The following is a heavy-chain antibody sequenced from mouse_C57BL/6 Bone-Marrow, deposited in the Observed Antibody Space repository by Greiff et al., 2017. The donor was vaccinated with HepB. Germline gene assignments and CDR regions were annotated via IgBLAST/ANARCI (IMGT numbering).Heavy chain of an antibody. CDR3: ARGAYYSNSWFAY. Sequence: QVQLQQSGPELVKPGASVKISCQASGYAFSSSWMNWVKQRPGKGLEWIGRIYPGDGDTNYNGKFKGKATLTADKSSSTAYMQLSSLTSEDSAVYFCARGAYYSNSWFAYWGQGTLVTVSA. V-gene: IGHV1-82*01. CDR1: GYAFSSSW. CDR2: IYPGDGDT. D-gene: IGHD2-5*01. J-gene: IGHJ3*01.